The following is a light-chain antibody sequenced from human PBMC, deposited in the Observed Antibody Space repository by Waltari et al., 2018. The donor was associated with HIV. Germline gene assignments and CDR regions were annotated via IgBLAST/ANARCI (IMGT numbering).Light chain of an antibody. CDR2: GAS. CDR1: QTVGNCD. V-gene: IGKV3-20*01. J-gene: IGKJ1*01. CDR3: QQYARSPWT. Sequence: EIVFTQSPGTLSLSPGERATLSRRASQTVGNCDLAWDQQKPGQAPSLLSYGASTRAADIPDRFTGSGSGTDFTLTIDTLEPEDFAVYYCQQYARSPWTFGQGTKVEIK.